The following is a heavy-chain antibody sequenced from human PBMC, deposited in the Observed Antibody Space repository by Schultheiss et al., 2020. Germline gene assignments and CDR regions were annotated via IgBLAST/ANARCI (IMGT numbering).Heavy chain of an antibody. D-gene: IGHD5-18*01. CDR1: GGSINSGGYY. J-gene: IGHJ3*02. Sequence: SETLSLTCTVSGGSINSGGYYWSWIRQLPGKGLEWMGYIYYDGNTYYQSSLKSRLTISVDTSKTQFSLKLTSVSAADTAVYYCARGVYNYGYAFDIWGQGTVVTVSS. CDR2: IYYDGNT. CDR3: ARGVYNYGYAFDI. V-gene: IGHV4-31*03.